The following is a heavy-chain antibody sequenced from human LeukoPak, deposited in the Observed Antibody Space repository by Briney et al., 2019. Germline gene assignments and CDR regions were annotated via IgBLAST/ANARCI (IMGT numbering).Heavy chain of an antibody. D-gene: IGHD3-3*01. J-gene: IGHJ4*02. CDR1: GFTFSSYA. Sequence: PGRSLRLSCAASGFTFSSYAMHWVRQAPGKGLEWVAVISYDGSNKYYADSVKGRFTISRDNSKNTLYLQMNSLRAEDTAVYYCAKYYSDFWSGYYLYTDYWGQGILVTVSS. V-gene: IGHV3-30-3*02. CDR3: AKYYSDFWSGYYLYTDY. CDR2: ISYDGSNK.